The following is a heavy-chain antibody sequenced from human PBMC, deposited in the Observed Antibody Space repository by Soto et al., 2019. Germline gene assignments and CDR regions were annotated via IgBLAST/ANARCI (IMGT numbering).Heavy chain of an antibody. D-gene: IGHD3-3*01. CDR2: ISSSSIYI. Sequence: PGGSLRLSCAASGFTFSSYIMNWVRQAPGKGLEWVSSISSSSIYIYYADSVKGRFTISRDNAKNSLYLQMNSLRAEDTAVYYCERGENGDFWSGYLHTYYYYYGMDVWGQGTMVTV. V-gene: IGHV3-21*01. CDR1: GFTFSSYI. J-gene: IGHJ6*02. CDR3: ERGENGDFWSGYLHTYYYYYGMDV.